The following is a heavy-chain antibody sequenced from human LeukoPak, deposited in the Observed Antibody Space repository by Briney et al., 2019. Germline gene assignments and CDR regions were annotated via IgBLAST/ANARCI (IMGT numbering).Heavy chain of an antibody. Sequence: PGGSLRLSCAASGFTFSTYAMHWVRQGPGKGLEWVAVISYDGSNKYYADSVKGRFTISRDNSKNTLYLQMNSLRAEDTAVYYCAKTSHVYGDYYFDYWGQGTLVTVSS. CDR1: GFTFSTYA. D-gene: IGHD4-17*01. CDR2: ISYDGSNK. J-gene: IGHJ4*02. CDR3: AKTSHVYGDYYFDY. V-gene: IGHV3-30-3*02.